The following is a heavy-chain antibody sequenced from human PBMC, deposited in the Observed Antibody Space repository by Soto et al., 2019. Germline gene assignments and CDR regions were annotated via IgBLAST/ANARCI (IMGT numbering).Heavy chain of an antibody. Sequence: TLSLTCTVSGGSISSYYWSWIRQPPGKGLEWIGYIYYSGSTNYNPSLKSRVTISVDTSKNQFSLKLSSVTAADTAVYYCARDLAGEPHYFDYWGQGTLVTVSS. CDR2: IYYSGST. V-gene: IGHV4-59*01. J-gene: IGHJ4*02. D-gene: IGHD3-16*01. CDR1: GGSISSYY. CDR3: ARDLAGEPHYFDY.